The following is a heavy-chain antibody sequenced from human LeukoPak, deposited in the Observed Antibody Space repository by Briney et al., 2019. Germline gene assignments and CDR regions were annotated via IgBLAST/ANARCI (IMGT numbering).Heavy chain of an antibody. CDR2: INANTGNP. CDR1: GYTFTSYA. J-gene: IGHJ6*03. V-gene: IGHV7-4-1*02. Sequence: ASVKVSCKASGYTFTSYAMNWVRQAPGQGLEWMGWINANTGNPTYAQGFTGRFVFSLDTSVGTAYLQISSLKAEDTAVYYCARDSHQSNYYYMDVWGKGTTVTVSS. CDR3: ARDSHQSNYYYMDV.